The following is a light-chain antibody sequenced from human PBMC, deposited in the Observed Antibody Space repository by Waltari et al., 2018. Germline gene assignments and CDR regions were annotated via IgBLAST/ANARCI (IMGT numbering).Light chain of an antibody. V-gene: IGKV2-28*01. J-gene: IGKJ2*01. CDR3: MQALHPPYT. Sequence: DIVMTQSPLSLPVTPGEPASISCRSSQSLLHSNGYNYLDWYLQRPVQSPQLLIYQISNRASGVPDRISGSGSDTDFTLKITRVEAEDAGVYYCMQALHPPYTFGQGTKLEIK. CDR1: QSLLHSNGYNY. CDR2: QIS.